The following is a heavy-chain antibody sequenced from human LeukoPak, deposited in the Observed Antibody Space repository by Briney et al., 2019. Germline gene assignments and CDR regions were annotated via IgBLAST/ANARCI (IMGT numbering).Heavy chain of an antibody. V-gene: IGHV4-59*01. J-gene: IGHJ1*01. CDR1: GGSISSYY. D-gene: IGHD6-19*01. CDR3: ARYSYSSGWSYFQY. Sequence: PSETLSLTCTVSGGSISSYYWSWIRQPPGKGLEWIGDISYSGSTNYNPSLKSRVTISLDTSQNQFSLRLNSVTAADTAVYYCARYSYSSGWSYFQYWGQGTLVTVSS. CDR2: ISYSGST.